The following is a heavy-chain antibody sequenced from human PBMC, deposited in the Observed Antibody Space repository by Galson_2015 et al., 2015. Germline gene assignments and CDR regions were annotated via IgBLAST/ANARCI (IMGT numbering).Heavy chain of an antibody. CDR2: INAGNGNT. J-gene: IGHJ4*02. D-gene: IGHD2-8*02. Sequence: QSGAEVKKPGESLTTSFTASGGTFSSYAISWVRQAPGQGLEWMGWINAGNGNTKYSQKFQGRVTITRDTSASTAYMELSSLRSEDTAVYYCAREKTGDFDYWGQGTLVTVSS. V-gene: IGHV1-3*01. CDR1: GGTFSSYA. CDR3: AREKTGDFDY.